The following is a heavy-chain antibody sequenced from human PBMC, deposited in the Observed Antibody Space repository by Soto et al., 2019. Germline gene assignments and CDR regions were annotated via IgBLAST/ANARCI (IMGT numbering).Heavy chain of an antibody. CDR1: GFTFSSYA. D-gene: IGHD1-1*01. CDR2: ISGSGGST. Sequence: GGSLRLSCAASGFTFSSYAMSWVRQAPGKGLEWVSAISGSGGSTYYADSVKGRFTISRDNSKNTLYLQMNSLRAEDTAVYYCAKGRQLERRPLGFYDYWGQGTLVTVSS. CDR3: AKGRQLERRPLGFYDY. J-gene: IGHJ4*02. V-gene: IGHV3-23*01.